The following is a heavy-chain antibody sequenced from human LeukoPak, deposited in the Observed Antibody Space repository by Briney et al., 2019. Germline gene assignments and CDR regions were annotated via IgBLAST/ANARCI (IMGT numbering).Heavy chain of an antibody. CDR2: ISGSGGST. J-gene: IGHJ4*02. CDR3: AKVNGDSMVRESPYYFDG. CDR1: GFTFSSYA. D-gene: IGHD3-10*01. Sequence: GGSLRLSCAASGFTFSSYAMSWVRQAPGKGLEWVSAISGSGGSTYYADSVKGRFTISRDNSKNTLYLQMNSLRVEDTAVYYCAKVNGDSMVRESPYYFDGWGQGTLVSVSS. V-gene: IGHV3-23*01.